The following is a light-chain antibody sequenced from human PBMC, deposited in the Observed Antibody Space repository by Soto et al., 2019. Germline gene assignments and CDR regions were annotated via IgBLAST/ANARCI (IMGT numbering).Light chain of an antibody. CDR3: QKYNSAPWT. V-gene: IGKV1-27*01. J-gene: IGKJ1*01. CDR1: QGISNY. CDR2: AAS. Sequence: DIQMTQSPSSLSASVGDRVTITCRASQGISNYLAWYQQKPGKVPKLLIYAASTLQSGVPSRFSGSGSGTGGGVTSSSLQPEDVATYYCQKYNSAPWTFGQGTKVEIK.